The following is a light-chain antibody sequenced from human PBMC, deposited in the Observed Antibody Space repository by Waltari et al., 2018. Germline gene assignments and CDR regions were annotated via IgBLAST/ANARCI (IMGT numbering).Light chain of an antibody. V-gene: IGLV2-14*03. Sequence: QSALTQPAPLSRAPGQSITLSSTATTRHVGTYNSASWYQQRPGKAPKLIIYDVTKRPSGVSNRFSGSKSGNTASLTISGLQAEDEADYYCSSYTSSTTSVVFGGGTKVTVL. CDR1: TRHVGTYNS. CDR2: DVT. CDR3: SSYTSSTTSVV. J-gene: IGLJ2*01.